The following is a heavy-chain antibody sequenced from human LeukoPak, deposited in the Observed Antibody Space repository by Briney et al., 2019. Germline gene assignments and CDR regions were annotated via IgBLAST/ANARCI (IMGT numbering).Heavy chain of an antibody. V-gene: IGHV3-23*01. CDR3: AKNSGTVTISGEFDY. J-gene: IGHJ4*02. CDR2: ISASGGSP. D-gene: IGHD4-17*01. Sequence: GGSLRLSCAASGFTFSSYAMTWVRQAPGQGLEWVSAISASGGSPYYADSVKGRFTISRDNPKNTLYLQMNSLRAEDTAVYYCAKNSGTVTISGEFDYWGQGTLVAVSS. CDR1: GFTFSSYA.